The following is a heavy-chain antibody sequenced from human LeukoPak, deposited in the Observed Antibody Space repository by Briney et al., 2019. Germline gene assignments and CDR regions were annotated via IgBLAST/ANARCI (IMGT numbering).Heavy chain of an antibody. CDR2: IYYSGST. Sequence: SETLSLTCTVSGGSISSYYWSWIRQPPGKGLEWIGYIYYSGSTNYNPSLKSRVTISVDTSKNQFSLKLSSVTAADTAVYYCARYGSGYDLPYFDYWGQGTLVTVSS. J-gene: IGHJ4*02. V-gene: IGHV4-59*01. D-gene: IGHD5-12*01. CDR1: GGSISSYY. CDR3: ARYGSGYDLPYFDY.